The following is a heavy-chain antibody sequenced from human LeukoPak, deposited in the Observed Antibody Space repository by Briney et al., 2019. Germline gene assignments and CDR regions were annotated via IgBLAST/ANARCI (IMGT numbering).Heavy chain of an antibody. J-gene: IGHJ6*02. V-gene: IGHV4-34*01. Sequence: PSETLSLTCAVYGGSFSGYYWSWIRQPPGKGLEWIGEINHSGSTNYNPSLKSRVTISVDTSKNQFSLKLSSVTAADTAVYYCARQPPYYYGLDVWGRGTTVTVSS. CDR3: ARQPPYYYGLDV. CDR1: GGSFSGYY. CDR2: INHSGST.